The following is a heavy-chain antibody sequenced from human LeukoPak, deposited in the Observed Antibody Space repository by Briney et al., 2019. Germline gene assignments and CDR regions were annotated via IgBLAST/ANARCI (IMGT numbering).Heavy chain of an antibody. V-gene: IGHV4-31*03. CDR1: GGSISRGGYY. CDR2: IYSSGSA. D-gene: IGHD4-23*01. CDR3: ARDYGGNSGWFDP. Sequence: PSETLSLTCTVSGGSISRGGYYWSWIRQHPGKGLKWIGYIYSSGSAYYNPSLKSRVTISVDTSKNQFSLKLSSVTAADTAVYYCARDYGGNSGWFDPWGQGTLVTVSS. J-gene: IGHJ5*02.